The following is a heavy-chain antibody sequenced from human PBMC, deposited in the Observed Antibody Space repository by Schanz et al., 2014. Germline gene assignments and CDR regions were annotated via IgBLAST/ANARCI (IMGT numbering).Heavy chain of an antibody. CDR3: ARQGTTRFQYYMDV. D-gene: IGHD1-1*01. Sequence: EVQLLESGGALVQPGGSLRLSCSASGFTFSTYAMSWVRQAPGKGLEWVSAINGNGGITYYADPVKGRFTISRDNSKDTLYLQMSGLTPEDTAVYYCARQGTTRFQYYMDVWGEGTSVFVS. J-gene: IGHJ6*03. V-gene: IGHV3-23*01. CDR1: GFTFSTYA. CDR2: INGNGGIT.